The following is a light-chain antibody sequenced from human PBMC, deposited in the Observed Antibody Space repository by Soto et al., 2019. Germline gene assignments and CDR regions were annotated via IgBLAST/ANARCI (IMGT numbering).Light chain of an antibody. Sequence: EVVMKQSLSILPVSPGERVTLPCRASQSVSSSLAWYQQKPGQPPRLLIYGASSRATGIPDRFSGSGSGTDFTLTINRLEPEDFAIYYCQQYGSSPPWTFGQGTKVDI. V-gene: IGKV3-20*01. CDR1: QSVSSS. CDR2: GAS. J-gene: IGKJ1*01. CDR3: QQYGSSPPWT.